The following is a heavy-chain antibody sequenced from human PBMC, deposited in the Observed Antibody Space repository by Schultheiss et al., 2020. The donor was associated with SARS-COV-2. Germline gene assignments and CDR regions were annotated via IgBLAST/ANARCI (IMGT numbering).Heavy chain of an antibody. D-gene: IGHD3-10*01. Sequence: GGSLRLSCAASGFTFSSYGIHWVRQVPGKGLVWVSCIKSDGSIISYADSVKGRFTISRDNAKNTLYLQMNSLRTEDTAVYYCAKDYYGSGTYPDYWGQGTLVTVSS. CDR3: AKDYYGSGTYPDY. CDR2: IKSDGSII. V-gene: IGHV3-74*01. CDR1: GFTFSSYG. J-gene: IGHJ4*02.